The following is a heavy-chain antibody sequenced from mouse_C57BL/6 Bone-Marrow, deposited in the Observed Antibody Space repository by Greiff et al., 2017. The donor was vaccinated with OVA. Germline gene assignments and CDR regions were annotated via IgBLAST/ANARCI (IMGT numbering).Heavy chain of an antibody. J-gene: IGHJ4*01. D-gene: IGHD2-1*01. V-gene: IGHV7-3*01. CDR3: ARTYGNYYAMDY. CDR1: GFTFTDYY. Sequence: EVKLMESGGGLVQPGGSLSLSCAAPGFTFTDYYMSWVRQPPGKALEWLGFIRNKANGYTTEYSASVKGRFTISRDNSQSILYLQMNALRAEDSATYYCARTYGNYYAMDYWGQGTSVTVSS. CDR2: IRNKANGYTT.